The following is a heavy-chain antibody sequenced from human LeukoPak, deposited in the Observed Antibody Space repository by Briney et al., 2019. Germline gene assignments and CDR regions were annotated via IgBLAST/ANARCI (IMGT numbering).Heavy chain of an antibody. D-gene: IGHD1-26*01. Sequence: PGGSLRLSCAASEFSVGSNYMTWVRQAPGKGLEWVSPIYSGGSTYYADSVKGRFTISRDNSKNTLFLQMNSLRGEDTAVYYCAKDRIVGRSRYFDYWGQGTLVTVSS. J-gene: IGHJ4*02. V-gene: IGHV3-66*01. CDR1: EFSVGSNY. CDR2: IYSGGST. CDR3: AKDRIVGRSRYFDY.